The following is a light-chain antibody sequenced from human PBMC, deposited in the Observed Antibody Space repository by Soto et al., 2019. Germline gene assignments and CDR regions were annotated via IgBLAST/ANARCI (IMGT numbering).Light chain of an antibody. CDR3: QQSYNIPIT. J-gene: IGKJ3*01. V-gene: IGKV1-39*01. CDR1: QIITTY. CDR2: AAS. Sequence: DIQMTQSPSSLSASVGDRVTITCRASQIITTYLNWYQQKPGKAPNLVICAASSLQSGVPSRYSGSRSATDFTLTNSSLQPEDFATYYCQQSYNIPITCGPRTKVDI.